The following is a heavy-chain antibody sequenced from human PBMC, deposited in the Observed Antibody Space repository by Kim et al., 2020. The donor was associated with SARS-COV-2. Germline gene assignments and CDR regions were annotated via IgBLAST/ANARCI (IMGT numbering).Heavy chain of an antibody. Sequence: ADSVKGRCTISRDNSRNTLYLKMNSLRAGDTAVYYCAKALWFGELFAFDPWGQGTLVTVSS. D-gene: IGHD3-10*01. CDR3: AKALWFGELFAFDP. V-gene: IGHV3-23*01. J-gene: IGHJ5*02.